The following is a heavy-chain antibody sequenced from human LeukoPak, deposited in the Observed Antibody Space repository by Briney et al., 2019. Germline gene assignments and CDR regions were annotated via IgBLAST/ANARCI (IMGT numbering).Heavy chain of an antibody. V-gene: IGHV3-9*01. Sequence: PGRSLRLSCAASGFTFDDYAMHWVRHAPGKGLEWVSGISWNSGSIGYADSVKGRFTISRDNAKNSLYLQMNSLRAEDTALYYCAKLSSRGEYYYYYGMDVWGQGTTVTVSS. CDR3: AKLSSRGEYYYYYGMDV. CDR1: GFTFDDYA. D-gene: IGHD3-10*01. J-gene: IGHJ6*02. CDR2: ISWNSGSI.